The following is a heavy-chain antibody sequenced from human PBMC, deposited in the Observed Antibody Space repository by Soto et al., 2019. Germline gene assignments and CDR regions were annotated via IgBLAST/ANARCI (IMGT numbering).Heavy chain of an antibody. J-gene: IGHJ5*02. V-gene: IGHV1-24*01. Sequence: ASVKVSCKVSGYTLTELSMHWVRQAPGKGLEWMGGFDPEDGETIYAQKFQGRVTMTEDTSTDTAYMELSSLRSEDTAVYYCAGSYYDILRPQGRVVVGVPTVIDAPNPLQALPWG. CDR2: FDPEDGET. D-gene: IGHD3-9*01. CDR3: AGSYYDILRPQGRVVVGVPTVIDAPNPLQALP. CDR1: GYTLTELS.